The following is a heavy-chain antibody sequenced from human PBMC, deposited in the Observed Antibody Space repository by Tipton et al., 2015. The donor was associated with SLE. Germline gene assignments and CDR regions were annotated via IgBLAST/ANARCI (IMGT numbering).Heavy chain of an antibody. CDR3: ARVLPGEQQLVPWAFDI. J-gene: IGHJ3*02. CDR1: GGSISSGGYY. V-gene: IGHV4-31*03. CDR2: IYYSGST. Sequence: TLSLTCTVSGGSISSGGYYWSWIRQHPGKGLEWIGYIYYSGSTYYNPSLKSRVTISVDTSKNQFSLKLSSVTAADTAVYYCARVLPGEQQLVPWAFDIWGQGTMVTVSS. D-gene: IGHD6-13*01.